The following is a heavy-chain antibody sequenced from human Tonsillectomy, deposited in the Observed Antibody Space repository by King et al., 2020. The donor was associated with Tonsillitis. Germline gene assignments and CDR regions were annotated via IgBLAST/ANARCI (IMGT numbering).Heavy chain of an antibody. CDR1: GGSFSGYY. V-gene: IGHV4-34*01. J-gene: IGHJ4*02. Sequence: VQLQQWGAGLLKPSETLSLTCGVYGGSFSGYYWSWIRQPPGKGLEWIGEISHSGSTSYNPSLKSRVTISVDTSKNQFSLELSSVTAADTAVYYCARGPWHYDFWSGYSYWGQGTLVTVSS. D-gene: IGHD3-3*01. CDR3: ARGPWHYDFWSGYSY. CDR2: ISHSGST.